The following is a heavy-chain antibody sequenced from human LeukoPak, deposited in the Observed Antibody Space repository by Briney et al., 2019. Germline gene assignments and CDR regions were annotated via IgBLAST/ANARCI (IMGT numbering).Heavy chain of an antibody. J-gene: IGHJ4*02. D-gene: IGHD3-16*02. Sequence: PGGSLRLSCAASGFTFSSYWMHWVRQAPGKGLVWVSRMNSDGSTTNYADSVKGRFTNSRDNARNTVYLQMNSLRVEDTAVYYCARDYDYFWGSYRYPFDYWGQGTLVTVSS. CDR3: ARDYDYFWGSYRYPFDY. CDR1: GFTFSSYW. CDR2: MNSDGSTT. V-gene: IGHV3-74*01.